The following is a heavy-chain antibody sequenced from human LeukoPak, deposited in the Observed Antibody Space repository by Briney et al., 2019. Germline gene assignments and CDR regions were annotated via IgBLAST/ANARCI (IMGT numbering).Heavy chain of an antibody. V-gene: IGHV1-69*05. J-gene: IGHJ4*02. D-gene: IGHD4-17*01. CDR3: ARDHGDYYFDY. Sequence: SVKVSCKASGGTFSSYAISWVRQAPGQGLEWMGRIIPIFGTANYAQKFQGRVTITTDESTSAAYMELSSLRSEDTAVYYCARDHGDYYFDYWGQGTLVTVSS. CDR2: IIPIFGTA. CDR1: GGTFSSYA.